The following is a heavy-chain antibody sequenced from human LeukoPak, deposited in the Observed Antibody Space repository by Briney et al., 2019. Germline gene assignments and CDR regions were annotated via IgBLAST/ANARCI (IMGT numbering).Heavy chain of an antibody. D-gene: IGHD3-9*01. J-gene: IGHJ4*02. CDR2: IKGKTDGGTT. V-gene: IGHV3-15*01. CDR3: TTDPLHYDILTGYFRGLDY. CDR1: GFTFSNAW. Sequence: GGSLRLSCAASGFTFSNAWVSWVRQAPGKGLEWVGRIKGKTDGGTTDYAAPVKGRFTISRDDSKNTLYLQMNGLETEDTAVYYCTTDPLHYDILTGYFRGLDYWGQGTLVTVSS.